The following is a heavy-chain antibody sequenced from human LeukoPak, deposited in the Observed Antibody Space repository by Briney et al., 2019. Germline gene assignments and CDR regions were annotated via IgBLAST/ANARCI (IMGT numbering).Heavy chain of an antibody. CDR1: GFTITTYW. CDR3: AKGVWGDV. Sequence: GGSLRLSCAASGFTITTYWMTWVRQAPGKGLEWVSAISGSGGSTYYADSVKGRFTISRDNSKNTLYLQMNSLRAEDTAVYYCAKGVWGDVWGQGTTVTVSS. V-gene: IGHV3-23*01. J-gene: IGHJ6*02. D-gene: IGHD7-27*01. CDR2: ISGSGGST.